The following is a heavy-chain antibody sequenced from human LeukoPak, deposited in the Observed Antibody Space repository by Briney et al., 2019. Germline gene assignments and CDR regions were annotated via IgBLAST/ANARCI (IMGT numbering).Heavy chain of an antibody. D-gene: IGHD5-24*01. CDR3: ARVKKGGTRWLQFGQQNAYYYMDV. CDR1: GGSFSGYY. Sequence: SETLSLTCAVYGGSFSGYYWSWIRQPPGKGLEWIGEINHSGSTNYNPSLKSRVTISVDTSKNQFSLKLSSVTAADTAVYYCARVKKGGTRWLQFGQQNAYYYMDVWGKGTTVTISS. J-gene: IGHJ6*03. CDR2: INHSGST. V-gene: IGHV4-34*01.